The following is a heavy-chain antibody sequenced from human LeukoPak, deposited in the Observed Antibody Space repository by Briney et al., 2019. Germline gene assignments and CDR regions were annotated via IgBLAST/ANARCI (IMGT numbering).Heavy chain of an antibody. D-gene: IGHD6-19*01. CDR1: GYTFTGYY. CDR2: INPNSGGA. V-gene: IGHV1-2*02. J-gene: IGHJ4*02. Sequence: ASVKVSCKASGYTFTGYYMHWVRQAPGQGLEGMGWINPNSGGANYAQKFQGRVTMIRSTSISTAYMELSRLRSDDTAVYYCARGLAVLKQDIAVAGTWGQGTLVTVSS. CDR3: ARGLAVLKQDIAVAGT.